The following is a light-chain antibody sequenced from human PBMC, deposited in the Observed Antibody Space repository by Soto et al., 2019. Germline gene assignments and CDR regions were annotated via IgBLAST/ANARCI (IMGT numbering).Light chain of an antibody. CDR1: QVISNR. CDR2: QAS. Sequence: DVQMTQSPSTLSASVGDRVTITCRASQVISNRLAWYQQKPGKAPKLLIYQASSLKRRVPSRFGGSGSGTEFTITNNSLQPDDIATNYCQQYNSHWTFGQGTKVDIK. V-gene: IGKV1-5*03. CDR3: QQYNSHWT. J-gene: IGKJ1*01.